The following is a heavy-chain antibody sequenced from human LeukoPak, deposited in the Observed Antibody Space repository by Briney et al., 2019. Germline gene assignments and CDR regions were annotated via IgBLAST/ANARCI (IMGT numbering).Heavy chain of an antibody. D-gene: IGHD5-12*01. CDR1: GGSVSNYY. CDR2: FSYSGST. V-gene: IGHV4-59*02. J-gene: IGHJ4*02. Sequence: SETLSLTCTVSGGSVSNYYWSWIRQPPGKGLEWIGYFSYSGSTNYMPSLKSQVTMTVDTSKNQFSLKLSSVTAADTAVYYCARGPLDSGYTYFDYWGQGTLVSVAS. CDR3: ARGPLDSGYTYFDY.